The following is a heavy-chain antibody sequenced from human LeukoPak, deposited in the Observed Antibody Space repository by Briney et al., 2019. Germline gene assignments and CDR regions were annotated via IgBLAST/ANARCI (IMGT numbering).Heavy chain of an antibody. Sequence: ASVKVSCKASGYTFTSYDINWVRQATGQGLEWMGWMNPNSGNTGYAQKFQGRVTMTRNTSISTAYMELSSLRSEDTAVYYCAREYSSSSYYYYYMDVWGKGTTVTVSS. CDR3: AREYSSSSYYYYYMDV. V-gene: IGHV1-8*01. D-gene: IGHD6-6*01. J-gene: IGHJ6*03. CDR1: GYTFTSYD. CDR2: MNPNSGNT.